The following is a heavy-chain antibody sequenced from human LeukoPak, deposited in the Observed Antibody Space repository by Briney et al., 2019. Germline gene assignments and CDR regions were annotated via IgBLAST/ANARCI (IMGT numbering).Heavy chain of an antibody. CDR1: GYTFTDYY. CDR3: ASVYSGYDLSQLDY. V-gene: IGHV1-2*02. D-gene: IGHD5-12*01. J-gene: IGHJ4*01. Sequence: ASVKVSRKASGYTFTDYYIHWVRQAPGQGLEWMGWINPSSGGTNYAQKFQGRVTVTRVTSINTAYMELTRLTSDDTAVYYCASVYSGYDLSQLDYWGHGTLVTVSS. CDR2: INPSSGGT.